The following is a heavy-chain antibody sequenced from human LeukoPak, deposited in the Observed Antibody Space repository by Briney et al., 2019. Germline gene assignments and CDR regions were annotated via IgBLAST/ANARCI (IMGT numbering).Heavy chain of an antibody. Sequence: ASVKVSCKASGGTFSSYAISWVRQAPGQRLEWMGGIITIFGSANYAQKLQGRVTITADESTSTAYMELSSLRSEDTAVYYCARDRVTPRPRYCSGGSCYELQYYYYGMDVWGQGTTVTVSS. D-gene: IGHD2-15*01. J-gene: IGHJ6*02. CDR2: IITIFGSA. CDR3: ARDRVTPRPRYCSGGSCYELQYYYYGMDV. V-gene: IGHV1-69*13. CDR1: GGTFSSYA.